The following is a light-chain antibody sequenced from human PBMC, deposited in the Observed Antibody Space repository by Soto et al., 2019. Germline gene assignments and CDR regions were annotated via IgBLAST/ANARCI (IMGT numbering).Light chain of an antibody. CDR2: RTA. Sequence: QAVVTQPPSASGTPGQRVTISRSGSSSNIGTNFVYWYQHLPGTAPKLLIYRTAQRPSGVPDRFSGSKSGTSASLAISGLRSEDEADYFCAAWDDSLSVVVFGGGTKLTVL. J-gene: IGLJ2*01. CDR3: AAWDDSLSVVV. CDR1: SSNIGTNF. V-gene: IGLV1-47*01.